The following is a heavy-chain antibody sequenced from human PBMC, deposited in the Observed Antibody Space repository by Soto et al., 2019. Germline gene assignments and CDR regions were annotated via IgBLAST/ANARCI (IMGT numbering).Heavy chain of an antibody. CDR1: GGTFSSYA. V-gene: IGHV1-69*12. CDR3: ARSGARPGDYYYGMDV. D-gene: IGHD3-10*01. CDR2: IIPIFGTA. Sequence: QVQLVQSGAEVKKPGSSVKVSCQASGGTFSSYAISWVRQAPGQGLEWMGGIIPIFGTADYAQKFQGRVTITADESTSTAYMELSSLRSEDTAVYYCARSGARPGDYYYGMDVWGQGTTVTVSS. J-gene: IGHJ6*02.